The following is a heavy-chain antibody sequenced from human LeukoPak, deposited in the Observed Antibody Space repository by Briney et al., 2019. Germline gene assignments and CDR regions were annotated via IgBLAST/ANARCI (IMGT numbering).Heavy chain of an antibody. CDR1: GFTFSSYG. J-gene: IGHJ4*02. D-gene: IGHD3-22*01. V-gene: IGHV3-33*01. CDR2: IWYDGSNK. CDR3: ARAGDRSGYYWGVFDY. Sequence: PGTSLRLSCAASGFTFSSYGMHWVRQAPGKGLEWVAVIWYDGSNKYYADSVKGRFTISRDNSKSTLYLQMNSLRAEDTAVYSCARAGDRSGYYWGVFDYWGQGTLVTVSS.